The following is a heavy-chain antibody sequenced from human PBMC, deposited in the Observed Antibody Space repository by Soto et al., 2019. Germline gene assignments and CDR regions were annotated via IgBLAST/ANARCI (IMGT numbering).Heavy chain of an antibody. CDR1: GYTFTSYY. J-gene: IGHJ4*02. V-gene: IGHV1-46*01. CDR2: INPSGGST. CDR3: ARDRRGGQAVVQHPSYWAYQDY. Sequence: ASVKVSCKASGYTFTSYYMHWVRQAPGQGLEWMGIINPSGGSTSYAQKFQGRVTMTRDTSTSTVYMELSSLRSEDTAVYYCARDRRGGQAVVQHPSYWAYQDYWGQGTLVTVSS. D-gene: IGHD2-8*02.